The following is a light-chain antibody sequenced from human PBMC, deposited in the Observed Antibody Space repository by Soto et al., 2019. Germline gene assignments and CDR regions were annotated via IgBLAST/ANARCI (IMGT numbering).Light chain of an antibody. J-gene: IGKJ5*01. CDR3: QQRSNWPVT. V-gene: IGKV3-11*01. CDR1: QSVSIY. Sequence: EIVLTQSPATLSLSPVERATLSCRASQSVSIYLAWYQQKPGQAPRLLIYDASNRATGIPARFSGSGSGTDFTLTISSLEPEDFAVYYCQQRSNWPVTFGQGTRLEIK. CDR2: DAS.